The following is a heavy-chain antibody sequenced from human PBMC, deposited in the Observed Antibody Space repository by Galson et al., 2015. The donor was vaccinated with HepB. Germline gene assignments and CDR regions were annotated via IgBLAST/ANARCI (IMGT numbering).Heavy chain of an antibody. CDR1: GFTFSRDW. CDR2: IHSDGSS. CDR3: ARGGPRGSYFDY. V-gene: IGHV3-74*01. D-gene: IGHD1-26*01. Sequence: LRLSCAASGFTFSRDWMHWVRQAPGKGLVWVSRIHSDGSSIYADSVQGRFTISRDNAKNTLYLQMNSLRAEDTAVYYCARGGPRGSYFDYWGRGTLVTVSS. J-gene: IGHJ4*02.